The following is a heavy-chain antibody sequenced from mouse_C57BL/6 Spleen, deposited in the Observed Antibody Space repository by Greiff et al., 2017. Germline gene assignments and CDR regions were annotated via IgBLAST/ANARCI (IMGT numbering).Heavy chain of an antibody. CDR2: ISGGGGNT. J-gene: IGHJ4*01. V-gene: IGHV5-9*01. CDR3: ARKGIYYYGSSPHYYAMDY. CDR1: GFTFSSYT. Sequence: EVHLVESGGGLVKPGGSLKLSCAASGFTFSSYTMSWVRQTPEKRLEWVATISGGGGNTYYPDSVKGRFTISRDNAKNTLYLQMSSLRSEDTALYYCARKGIYYYGSSPHYYAMDYWGQGTSVTVSS. D-gene: IGHD1-1*01.